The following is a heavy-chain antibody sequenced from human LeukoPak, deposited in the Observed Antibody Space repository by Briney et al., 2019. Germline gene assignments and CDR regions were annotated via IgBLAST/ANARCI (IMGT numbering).Heavy chain of an antibody. D-gene: IGHD1-26*01. Sequence: GGSLRLSCAASGFSFSIYEMNWVRRAPGKGLEWISYISSSGTTIYYADSVKGRFTISRDNAKNSLYLQMNSLRAEDTAVYYCARDNGGYPYYFDYWGQGTLVTVSS. CDR1: GFSFSIYE. CDR3: ARDNGGYPYYFDY. J-gene: IGHJ4*02. V-gene: IGHV3-48*03. CDR2: ISSSGTTI.